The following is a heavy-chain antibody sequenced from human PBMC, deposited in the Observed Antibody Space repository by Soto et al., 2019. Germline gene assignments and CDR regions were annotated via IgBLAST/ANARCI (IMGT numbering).Heavy chain of an antibody. J-gene: IGHJ3*02. CDR3: ASGSGNPDAFDI. CDR1: GFSLSTSGVG. CDR2: IYWNDDK. V-gene: IGHV2-5*01. D-gene: IGHD3-10*01. Sequence: SGPTLVNPTQTLTLTCTFSGFSLSTSGVGVGWIRQPPGKALEWLALIYWNDDKRYSPSLKSRLTITKHTSKNQVVLTMTNMDPVDAATYYCASGSGNPDAFDIWGQGTMVTVSS.